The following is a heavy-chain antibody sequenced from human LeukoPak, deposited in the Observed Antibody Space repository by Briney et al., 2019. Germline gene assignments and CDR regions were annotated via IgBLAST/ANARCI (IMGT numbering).Heavy chain of an antibody. Sequence: SETLSLTCTVSGDSISTSNFHWGWIRQPPGKGLEWIGSLDYSATIYYNPSLNSRVTLSLDTSRNQFSLSLISATDADTAVYYCARSRRNSRTDFEYWGQGTLVTVSP. CDR3: ARSRRNSRTDFEY. V-gene: IGHV4-39*07. J-gene: IGHJ4*02. CDR1: GDSISTSNFH. CDR2: LDYSATI. D-gene: IGHD1-7*01.